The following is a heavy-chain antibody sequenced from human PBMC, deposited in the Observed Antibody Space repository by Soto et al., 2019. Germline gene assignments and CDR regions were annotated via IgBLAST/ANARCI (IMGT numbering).Heavy chain of an antibody. CDR2: IKQDGSEK. CDR3: AGESIVVVPAAPAYYYYGMDV. V-gene: IGHV3-7*03. D-gene: IGHD2-2*01. CDR1: GFTFSSYW. J-gene: IGHJ6*02. Sequence: EVQLVESGGGLVQPGGSLRLSCAASGFTFSSYWMSWVRQAPGKGLEWVANIKQDGSEKYYVDAVKGRFTISRDNAKNSLYLQMNSLRAEDTAVYYCAGESIVVVPAAPAYYYYGMDVWGQGTTVTVSS.